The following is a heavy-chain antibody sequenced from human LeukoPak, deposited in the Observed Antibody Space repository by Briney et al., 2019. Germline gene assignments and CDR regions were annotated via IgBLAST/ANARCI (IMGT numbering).Heavy chain of an antibody. J-gene: IGHJ5*02. CDR1: GGTFSSYA. CDR3: AVGKGYYYDSSGYSDNWFDP. V-gene: IGHV1-69*01. Sequence: SVKVSCKASGGTFSSYAISWVRQAPGQGLEWMGGIIPIFGTANYAQKFQGRVTITADESTSTAYMELSSLRSEDTAVYYCAVGKGYYYDSSGYSDNWFDPWGQGTLVTVSS. D-gene: IGHD3-22*01. CDR2: IIPIFGTA.